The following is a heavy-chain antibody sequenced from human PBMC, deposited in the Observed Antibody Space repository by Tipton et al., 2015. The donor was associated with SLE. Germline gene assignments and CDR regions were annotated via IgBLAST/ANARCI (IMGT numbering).Heavy chain of an antibody. Sequence: QSGPEVKKPGASVKVSCKASGYTFTNYDINWVRQATGQGLEWMGWMNPNSGYTGYAQKFQGRVTMTRNTSISTAYMELSSLKSEDTAVYYCAREAAAMASDYWGQGILVTVSS. D-gene: IGHD2-2*01. CDR2: MNPNSGYT. CDR1: GYTFTNYD. V-gene: IGHV1-8*01. J-gene: IGHJ4*02. CDR3: AREAAAMASDY.